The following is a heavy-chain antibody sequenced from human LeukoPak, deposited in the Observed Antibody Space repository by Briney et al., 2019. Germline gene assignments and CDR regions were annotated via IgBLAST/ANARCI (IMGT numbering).Heavy chain of an antibody. CDR3: ARDVGVVVGGTGPDNWFDP. V-gene: IGHV1-46*01. CDR1: GYTFTSYY. J-gene: IGHJ5*02. CDR2: INPSGGST. D-gene: IGHD2-2*01. Sequence: ASVKVSCKASGYTFTSYYMHWVRQAPGQGLEWMGIINPSGGSTSYAQKFQDRFTMTRDMSTSTVYMQLSSLRSDDTAVYYCARDVGVVVGGTGPDNWFDPWGQGTLVTVSS.